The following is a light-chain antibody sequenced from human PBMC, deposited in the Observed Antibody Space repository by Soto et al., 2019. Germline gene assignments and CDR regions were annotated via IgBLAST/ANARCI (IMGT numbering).Light chain of an antibody. J-gene: IGKJ1*01. CDR3: QQYGSSRT. V-gene: IGKV1-39*01. CDR1: QSISSY. Sequence: DIQMTQSPSSLSASVGDRVTITCRASQSISSYLNWYQHKPGKAPKLLIYAASSLQTGVPSRFSGSRSGTDFALTISRLEPEDFAVYYCQQYGSSRTFGQGTKVDIK. CDR2: AAS.